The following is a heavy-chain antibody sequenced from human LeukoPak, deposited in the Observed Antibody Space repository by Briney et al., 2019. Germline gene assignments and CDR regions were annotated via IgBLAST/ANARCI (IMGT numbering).Heavy chain of an antibody. CDR3: AKAMYLASLKPGVY. CDR2: ISYDGSNK. J-gene: IGHJ4*02. Sequence: GGSLRLSCAASGFTFSSYGMHWVRQAPGKGLEWVAVISYDGSNKYYADSVKGRFTISRDNSKNTLYLQMNSLRAEDTAVYYCAKAMYLASLKPGVYWGQGTLVTVSS. D-gene: IGHD1-14*01. CDR1: GFTFSSYG. V-gene: IGHV3-30*18.